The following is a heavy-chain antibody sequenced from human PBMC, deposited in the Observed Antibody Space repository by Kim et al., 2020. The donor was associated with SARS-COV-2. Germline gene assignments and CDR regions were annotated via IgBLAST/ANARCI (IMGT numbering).Heavy chain of an antibody. CDR1: GFTFSSYA. J-gene: IGHJ3*02. V-gene: IGHV3-30*04. D-gene: IGHD3-16*01. CDR3: ARDGDLMYNRGGVPTDAFDI. Sequence: GGSLRLSCAASGFTFSSYAMHWVRQAPGKGLEWVAVISYDGSNKYYVDSVKGRFTISRDNSKNTLYLQMNSLRAEDTAVYYCARDGDLMYNRGGVPTDAFDIWGQGTMFTVSS. CDR2: ISYDGSNK.